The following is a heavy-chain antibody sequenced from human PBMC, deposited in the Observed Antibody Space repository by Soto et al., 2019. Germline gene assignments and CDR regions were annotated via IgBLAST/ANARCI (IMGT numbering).Heavy chain of an antibody. CDR2: IKEDGSVK. CDR3: ARRLGGYDSY. V-gene: IGHV3-7*01. J-gene: IGHJ4*02. Sequence: AGGSLRLSCAASGFTFSNYWMSWVRQAPGKGLEWVANIKEDGSVKYYVDSVKGRFTISRDNAKNSLYLQMNSLRAEDTAVYFCARRLGGYDSYWGQGTLVTVSS. CDR1: GFTFSNYW. D-gene: IGHD5-12*01.